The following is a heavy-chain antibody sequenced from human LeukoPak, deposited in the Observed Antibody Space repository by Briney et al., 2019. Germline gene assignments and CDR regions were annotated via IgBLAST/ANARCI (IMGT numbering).Heavy chain of an antibody. D-gene: IGHD3-10*01. CDR2: IRSKAYGRTT. CDR3: TEGSGSSYSSIDY. Sequence: PGGSLRLSCTASGFTFGDYAMSWVRQAPGKGLEWVGFIRSKAYGRTTEYAASVKGRFTISRDDSKSIAYLQINSLKTEDTAVYYCTEGSGSSYSSIDYWGQGTLVTVSS. V-gene: IGHV3-49*04. CDR1: GFTFGDYA. J-gene: IGHJ4*02.